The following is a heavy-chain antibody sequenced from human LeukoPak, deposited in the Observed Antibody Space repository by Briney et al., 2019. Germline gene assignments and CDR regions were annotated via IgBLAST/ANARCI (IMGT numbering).Heavy chain of an antibody. J-gene: IGHJ4*02. CDR1: GGSFSGYY. D-gene: IGHD3-22*01. Sequence: SETLPLTCAVYGGSFSGYYWSWIRQPPGKGLEWIGEINHSGSTNYNPSLKSRVTISVDTSKNQFSLKLSSVTAADTAVYYCARGAKYYDSSGYYPLDYWGQGTLVTVSS. CDR3: ARGAKYYDSSGYYPLDY. CDR2: INHSGST. V-gene: IGHV4-34*01.